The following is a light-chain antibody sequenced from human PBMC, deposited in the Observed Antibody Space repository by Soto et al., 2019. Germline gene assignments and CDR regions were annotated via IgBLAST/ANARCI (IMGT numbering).Light chain of an antibody. CDR1: QSVSSVY. J-gene: IGKJ4*01. V-gene: IGKV3-20*01. Sequence: EIVLTQSPGTLSLSPGERATLSCRASQSVSSVYLAWYQQKPGQAPRLLIFGPATRATGITDRFSGSGSGTDFTLAISRLEPEGFAVYYCQQYGSSPPFGGGTKVEIK. CDR2: GPA. CDR3: QQYGSSPP.